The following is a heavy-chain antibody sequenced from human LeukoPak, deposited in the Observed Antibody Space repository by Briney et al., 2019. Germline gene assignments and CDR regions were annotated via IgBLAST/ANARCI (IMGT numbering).Heavy chain of an antibody. CDR3: ARDFDY. V-gene: IGHV3-30-3*01. J-gene: IGHJ4*02. CDR1: GFTFSSYA. Sequence: GGSLRLSCAASGFTFSSYAMHWVRQAPGKGLEWVAVISYDGSNKYYADSVKGRFTISRDNSKNTLYLQMNSLRAEDTAVYYRARDFDYWGQGTLVTVSS. CDR2: ISYDGSNK.